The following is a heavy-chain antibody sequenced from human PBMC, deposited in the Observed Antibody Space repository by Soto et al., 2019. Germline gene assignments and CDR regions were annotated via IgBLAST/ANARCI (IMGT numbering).Heavy chain of an antibody. D-gene: IGHD3-10*02. CDR3: ARIVRGVMGWFDP. Sequence: QVQLQQWGAGLLKPSETLSLTCAVYGGSFSGYYWSWIRQPPGKGLEWIGEINHSGSTNYNPSLKSRVTISVDTSKNQFSLKLSSVTAADTAVYYCARIVRGVMGWFDPWGQGTLVTVSS. V-gene: IGHV4-34*01. CDR1: GGSFSGYY. J-gene: IGHJ5*02. CDR2: INHSGST.